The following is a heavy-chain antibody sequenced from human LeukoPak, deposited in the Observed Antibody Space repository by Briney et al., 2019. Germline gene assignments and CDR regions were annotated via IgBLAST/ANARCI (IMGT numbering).Heavy chain of an antibody. V-gene: IGHV5-51*01. CDR2: IYPGESDT. CDR1: GYSFTRYW. Sequence: GGSLKISLKGSGYSFTRYWIGWGRRMPGKGLEWMGIIYPGESDTRYNPSFQGQVPISADQSISTAYLQWSSLKASDTAMYYCATRLSGYYVYYFDYWGQGTLVTVSS. D-gene: IGHD3-22*01. CDR3: ATRLSGYYVYYFDY. J-gene: IGHJ4*02.